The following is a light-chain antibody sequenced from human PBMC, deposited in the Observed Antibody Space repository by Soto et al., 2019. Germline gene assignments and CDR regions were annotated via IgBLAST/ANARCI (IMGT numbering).Light chain of an antibody. CDR1: SSNIGAGYD. Sequence: QSALTQPPSVSGAPGQRVTISCTGSSSNIGAGYDVHWYQQLPGTAPKLPTYGNSNRPSGVPDRFSGSKSGTSASLAITGLQAEDEADYYCQSYDSSLSGYVFGTGTKVTVL. J-gene: IGLJ1*01. CDR2: GNS. CDR3: QSYDSSLSGYV. V-gene: IGLV1-40*01.